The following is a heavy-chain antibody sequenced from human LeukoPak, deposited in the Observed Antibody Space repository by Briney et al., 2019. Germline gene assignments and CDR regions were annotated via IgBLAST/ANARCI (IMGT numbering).Heavy chain of an antibody. CDR2: ISYDGSNK. CDR1: GFTFSSYA. J-gene: IGHJ4*02. D-gene: IGHD6-19*01. Sequence: GGSLRLSCAASGFTFSSYAMHWVRQAPGKGLEWVAVISYDGSNKYYADSVKGRFTISRDNSKNTLYLQMNSLRAEDTAVYYCARGPSRVRQWLARDASLDYWGQGTLVTVSS. CDR3: ARGPSRVRQWLARDASLDY. V-gene: IGHV3-30*04.